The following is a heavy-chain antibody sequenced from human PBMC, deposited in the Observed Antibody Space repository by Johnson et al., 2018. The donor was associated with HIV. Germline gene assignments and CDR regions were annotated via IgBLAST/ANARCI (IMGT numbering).Heavy chain of an antibody. V-gene: IGHV3-66*01. CDR1: GFTVSRNY. CDR3: ARGYILTGYSGAFDM. CDR2: IHSGGIT. Sequence: EQLVESGGGLVQPGGSLRLSCAASGFTVSRNYMSWVRQAPGKGLERVSVIHSGGITYYADSVKGRFTISRDNSKNTVYLQMNSLRAEDTAVYHCARGYILTGYSGAFDMWGQGTMVTVSS. J-gene: IGHJ3*02. D-gene: IGHD3-9*01.